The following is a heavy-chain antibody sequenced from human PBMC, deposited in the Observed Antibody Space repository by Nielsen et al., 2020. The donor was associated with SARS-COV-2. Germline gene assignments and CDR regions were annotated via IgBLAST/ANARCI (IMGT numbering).Heavy chain of an antibody. Sequence: GESLKISCAASGFTFSSYEMNWVRQAPGKGLEWVANIKQDGRDKYYVDSVKGRFTISRDNAKNSLYLEMNSLRAEDTAVYYCATAYGYSYFDHWGQGTLVTVSS. CDR2: IKQDGRDK. D-gene: IGHD3-22*01. V-gene: IGHV3-7*05. CDR1: GFTFSSYE. CDR3: ATAYGYSYFDH. J-gene: IGHJ4*02.